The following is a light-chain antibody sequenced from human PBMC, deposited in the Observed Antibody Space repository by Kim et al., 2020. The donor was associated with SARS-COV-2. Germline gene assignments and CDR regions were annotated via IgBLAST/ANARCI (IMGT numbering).Light chain of an antibody. V-gene: IGLV3-1*01. J-gene: IGLJ1*01. CDR2: QDI. CDR1: KLGNKY. Sequence: SYELTLPPSVSVSPGQTASITCSGDKLGNKYTSWYQQRPGQSPVLVVYQDIKRPSGIPERISGSTSGNTATLTISGTQTIDEADYYCQAWDRSTVVFGTGTKVTVL. CDR3: QAWDRSTVV.